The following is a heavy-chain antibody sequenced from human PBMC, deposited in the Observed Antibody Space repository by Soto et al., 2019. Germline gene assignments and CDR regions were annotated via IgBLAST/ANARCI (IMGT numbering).Heavy chain of an antibody. CDR1: GFSFSDHG. Sequence: EVQLVESGGGLVKPGGSLRLSCAASGFSFSDHGIVWVRQAPGKGLEWVAVISRTTTYIYYTDSVKGRFTISRDNSKNSLYLQMNSLRADDTVVYYCARPLGGGTRRDYFDYVGQGTLVTVSS. D-gene: IGHD3-16*01. CDR3: ARPLGGGTRRDYFDY. J-gene: IGHJ4*02. V-gene: IGHV3-21*01. CDR2: ISRTTTYI.